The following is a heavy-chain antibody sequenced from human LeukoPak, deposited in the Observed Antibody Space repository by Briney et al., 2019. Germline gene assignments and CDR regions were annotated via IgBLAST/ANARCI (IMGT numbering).Heavy chain of an antibody. Sequence: GVSVKVSCKASGYTFTSYGISWVRQAPGQGLEWMGWISAYNGNTNYAQKLQGRVTVTTDTSTSTAYMELRSLRSDDTAVYYCATLSGSPSGSYSDAFDIWGQGTMVTVSS. D-gene: IGHD1-26*01. J-gene: IGHJ3*02. CDR3: ATLSGSPSGSYSDAFDI. CDR1: GYTFTSYG. V-gene: IGHV1-18*01. CDR2: ISAYNGNT.